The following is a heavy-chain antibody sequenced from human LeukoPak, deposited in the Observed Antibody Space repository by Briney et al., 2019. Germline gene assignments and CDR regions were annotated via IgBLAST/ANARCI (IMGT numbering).Heavy chain of an antibody. J-gene: IGHJ6*03. CDR3: AKAYYDFWSGNRYMDV. Sequence: PGGSLRLSCAASGFTFSSYAMSWVRQAPGKGLEWVSAISGSGSITYYADSVKGRFTISRDNSKNTLYLQMNSLRAEDTAVYYCAKAYYDFWSGNRYMDVWGKGTTVTVSS. CDR1: GFTFSSYA. CDR2: ISGSGSIT. D-gene: IGHD3-3*01. V-gene: IGHV3-23*01.